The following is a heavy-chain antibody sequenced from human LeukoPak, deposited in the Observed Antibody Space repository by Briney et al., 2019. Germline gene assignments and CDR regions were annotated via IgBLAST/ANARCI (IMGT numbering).Heavy chain of an antibody. Sequence: PGGSLRLSCAASGFTVSTNYMTWARQAPGKGLEWVSVIYSGDSTYYADSVKGRFTISRDNSKNTLYLQMNSLRVEDTAVYYCARGGINMIVPSYWGQGTLVTVSS. V-gene: IGHV3-66*01. CDR3: ARGGINMIVPSY. J-gene: IGHJ4*02. CDR1: GFTVSTNY. CDR2: IYSGDST. D-gene: IGHD3-22*01.